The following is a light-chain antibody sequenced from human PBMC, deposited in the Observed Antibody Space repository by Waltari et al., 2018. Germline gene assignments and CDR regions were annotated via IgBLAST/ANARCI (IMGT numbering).Light chain of an antibody. CDR1: QSVGRS. CDR3: QHYVRLPAT. Sequence: EVLLTQSPGTLSLSPGERATLSCRASQSVGRSFAWYQQKPGQAPRLLIYGATTRFTGIPDRFSGSGSGTDFSLTISRLEPEDFAVYYCQHYVRLPATFGQGTTVEIK. CDR2: GAT. V-gene: IGKV3-20*01. J-gene: IGKJ1*01.